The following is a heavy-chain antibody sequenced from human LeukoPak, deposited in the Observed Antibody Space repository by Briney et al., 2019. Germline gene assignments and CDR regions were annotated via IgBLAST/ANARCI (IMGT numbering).Heavy chain of an antibody. CDR2: MFYTGSG. D-gene: IGHD5-18*01. V-gene: IGHV4-59*01. CDR1: GGSMSNYY. CDR3: ATNLPGYSYGYWVA. J-gene: IGHJ5*02. Sequence: KSSETLSLTCTVSGGSMSNYYWNWIRQPPGKGLEWIGYMFYTGSGKYNPSLKGRVTISVATSKRQIPLKLTSVTAADTAVYYCATNLPGYSYGYWVAWGQGTLVTVSS.